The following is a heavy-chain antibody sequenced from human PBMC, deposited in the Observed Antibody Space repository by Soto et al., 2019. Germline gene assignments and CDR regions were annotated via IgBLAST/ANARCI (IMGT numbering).Heavy chain of an antibody. CDR2: INPDSGAT. CDR3: ARGDYGTGGYPFPYFDY. V-gene: IGHV1-2*02. Sequence: HEHLVQSGAEVKRPGASLKVSCKASGYSFTGYYIHWVRQAPGQGLEWMGWINPDSGATNYAQNFQGRVTLTSDTAISPALIDLTSLTSDDTAVYYCARGDYGTGGYPFPYFDYWGQGTLVIVSS. CDR1: GYSFTGYY. J-gene: IGHJ4*02. D-gene: IGHD2-8*02.